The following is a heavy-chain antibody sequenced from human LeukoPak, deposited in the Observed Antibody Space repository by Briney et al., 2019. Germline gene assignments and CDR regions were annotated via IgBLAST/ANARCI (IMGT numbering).Heavy chain of an antibody. D-gene: IGHD2-2*01. CDR3: ARDPDIVVVPAAEP. CDR1: GFTFSSYS. V-gene: IGHV3-48*01. Sequence: AGGSLRLSCAASGFTFSSYSMNWVRQAPGKGLEWVSYISSSSSTIYYADPVKGRFTISRDNAKNSLYLQMNSLRAEDTAVYYCARDPDIVVVPAAEPWGQGTLVTVSS. J-gene: IGHJ5*02. CDR2: ISSSSSTI.